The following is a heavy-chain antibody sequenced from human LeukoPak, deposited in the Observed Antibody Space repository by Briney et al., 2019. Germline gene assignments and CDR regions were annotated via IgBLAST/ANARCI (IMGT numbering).Heavy chain of an antibody. CDR2: INPNSGGT. J-gene: IGHJ4*02. D-gene: IGHD3-22*01. CDR1: GYTFTGYY. Sequence: ASVKVSCKASGYTFTGYYMHWVRQAPGQGLEWMGRINPNSGGTNYAQKFQGRVTMTRDTSTSTAYMELRSLRSDDTAVYYCARGYYDSSSLIRYWGQGTLVTVSS. CDR3: ARGYYDSSSLIRY. V-gene: IGHV1-2*06.